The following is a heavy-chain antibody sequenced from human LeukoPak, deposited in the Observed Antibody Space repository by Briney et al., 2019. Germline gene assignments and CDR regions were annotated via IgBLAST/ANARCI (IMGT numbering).Heavy chain of an antibody. D-gene: IGHD1-26*01. J-gene: IGHJ5*02. CDR1: GYTFTYRH. CDR3: ARGNSVGDNAWWFDP. CDR2: ITPFNGNT. Sequence: GASVKVSCKASGYTFTYRHLHWVRQAPGQALEWMGWITPFNGNTNYAQKFQDRVTITRDRSMSTAYMELSSLRSEDTAIYYCARGNSVGDNAWWFDPWGQGTLVTVSS. V-gene: IGHV1-45*02.